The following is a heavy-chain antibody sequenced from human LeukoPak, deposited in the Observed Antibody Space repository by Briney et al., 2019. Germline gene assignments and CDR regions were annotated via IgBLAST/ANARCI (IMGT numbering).Heavy chain of an antibody. Sequence: ASVKVSCKASGYTFTSYGISWVRQAPGQGLEWMGWISAYNGNTNYAQKLQGRVTMTTDTSTSTAYMELRSLRSDDTAVYYCARGTIFGVVINLFDYWGQGTLVTVSS. CDR2: ISAYNGNT. CDR1: GYTFTSYG. J-gene: IGHJ4*02. CDR3: ARGTIFGVVINLFDY. V-gene: IGHV1-18*01. D-gene: IGHD3-3*01.